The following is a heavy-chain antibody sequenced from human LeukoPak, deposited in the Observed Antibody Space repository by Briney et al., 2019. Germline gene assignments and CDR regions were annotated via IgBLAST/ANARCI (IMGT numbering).Heavy chain of an antibody. D-gene: IGHD4-17*01. V-gene: IGHV1-69*13. CDR3: ARSHSPTTVTTPRYYYYYYMDV. Sequence: SVKVSCKASGDTFSSYAISWVRQAPGQGLEWMGGIIPIFGTANYAQKFQGRVTITADESTSTAYMELSSLRSEDTAVYYCARSHSPTTVTTPRYYYYYYMDVWGKGTTVTVSS. CDR2: IIPIFGTA. J-gene: IGHJ6*03. CDR1: GDTFSSYA.